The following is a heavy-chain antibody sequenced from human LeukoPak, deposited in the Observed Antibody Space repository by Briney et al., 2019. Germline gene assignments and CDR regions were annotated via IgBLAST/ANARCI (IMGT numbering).Heavy chain of an antibody. CDR2: IYSNGTT. J-gene: IGHJ6*02. V-gene: IGHV4-61*02. CDR3: ARGRGRDVSFYYGMDV. D-gene: IGHD3-10*01. CDR1: RGSISSGSYY. Sequence: TLSLTCTVSRGSISSGSYYWSWIRQPAEKGLEWIGRIYSNGTTNHNPSLKSRATISVDTSKNHFSLKLSSVTAADTAVYYCARGRGRDVSFYYGMDVWGQGTTVTVSS.